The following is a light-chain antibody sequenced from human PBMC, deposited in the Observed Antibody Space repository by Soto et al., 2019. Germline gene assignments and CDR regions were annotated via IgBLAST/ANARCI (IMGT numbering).Light chain of an antibody. V-gene: IGLV2-14*01. CDR3: SSYIPSTTTHWV. Sequence: QSVLTQPASVSGSPGQSITISCTGTSSDIGGYKYVSWYQQHPGKAPKLIIYEVTNRPSGVSDRFSGSKSGNTASLTISGLQAEDEADYYCSSYIPSTTTHWVFGGGTKLTVL. CDR1: SSDIGGYKY. CDR2: EVT. J-gene: IGLJ3*02.